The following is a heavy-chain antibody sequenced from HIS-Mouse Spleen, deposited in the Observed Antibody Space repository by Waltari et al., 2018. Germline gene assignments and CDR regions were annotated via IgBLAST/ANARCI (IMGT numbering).Heavy chain of an antibody. J-gene: IGHJ3*02. Sequence: EVQLVESGGGLVKPGGSLRLSCAASGFTFSSYSMNWVRQAQGKGLEWVSSISSSSSYIYYADSVKGRFTISRDNAKNSLYLQMNSLRAEDTAVYYCARGGNWATYGQAFDIWGQGTMVTVSS. V-gene: IGHV3-21*01. CDR2: ISSSSSYI. CDR3: ARGGNWATYGQAFDI. CDR1: GFTFSSYS. D-gene: IGHD7-27*01.